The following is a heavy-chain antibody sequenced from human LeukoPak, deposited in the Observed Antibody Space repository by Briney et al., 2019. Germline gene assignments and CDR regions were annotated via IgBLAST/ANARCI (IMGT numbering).Heavy chain of an antibody. V-gene: IGHV3-23*01. J-gene: IGHJ4*02. CDR3: AKALRIAAGYYFDY. CDR1: GFTFTSYA. D-gene: IGHD6-13*01. Sequence: GGSLRLSCAASGFTFTSYAMSWVRQAPGEGLEWVSVISGSGGSTYYADSVKGRFTISRDNSKNTLYLQMNSLRAEDTAVYYCAKALRIAAGYYFDYWGQGTLVTVSS. CDR2: ISGSGGST.